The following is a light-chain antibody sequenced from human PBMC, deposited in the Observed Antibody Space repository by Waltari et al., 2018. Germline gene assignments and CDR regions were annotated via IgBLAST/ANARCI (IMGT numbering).Light chain of an antibody. Sequence: EIVMTQSPATLSVSPGERVTLSCRASQRVGSKLAWYQQKPGQAPRLLMYGAFSRATGIPARFSGSGSGTDFTLTISSLQSEDFAVYYCQQYNNWPPITFGQGTRLEIK. CDR3: QQYNNWPPIT. V-gene: IGKV3-15*01. CDR1: QRVGSK. CDR2: GAF. J-gene: IGKJ5*01.